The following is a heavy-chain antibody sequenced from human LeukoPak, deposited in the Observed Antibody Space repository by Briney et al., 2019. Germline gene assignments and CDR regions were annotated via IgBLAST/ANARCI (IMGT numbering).Heavy chain of an antibody. CDR2: INHSGST. J-gene: IGHJ5*02. CDR3: ARGGRGVSAARRFKPGDWFDP. D-gene: IGHD2-2*01. CDR1: GGSFSGNY. V-gene: IGHV4-34*01. Sequence: PSETLSLTCTVFGGSFSGNYCNWIRQSPGKGLEWIGEINHSGSTNYNPSLKSRVTMSVHTSRNQFFLKLSSVTAADTAVYYCARGGRGVSAARRFKPGDWFDPWGQGTLVTVSS.